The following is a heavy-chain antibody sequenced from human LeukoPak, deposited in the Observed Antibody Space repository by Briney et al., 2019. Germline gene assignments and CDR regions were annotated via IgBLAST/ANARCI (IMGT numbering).Heavy chain of an antibody. CDR2: MSYDGTHT. Sequence: GGSLRLSCATSGFFFTTYGMHWLRRAPGKGLEWLTSMSYDGTHTNYADSVKGRFTISRDTSKNTLYLQMNSLRPDDTAVYYCTKDRGSTRYYYYMDVWGKGTTVTVSS. D-gene: IGHD2-2*01. CDR3: TKDRGSTRYYYYMDV. V-gene: IGHV3-30*02. CDR1: GFFFTTYG. J-gene: IGHJ6*03.